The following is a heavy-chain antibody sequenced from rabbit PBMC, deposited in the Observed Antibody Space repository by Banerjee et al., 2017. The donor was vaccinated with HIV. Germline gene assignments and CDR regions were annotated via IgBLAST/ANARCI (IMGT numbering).Heavy chain of an antibody. V-gene: IGHV1S47*01. CDR3: ARKIVSGADNL. CDR1: GFDISSYA. CDR2: IGAGKGRT. J-gene: IGHJ4*01. Sequence: EESGGDLVKPGASLTLTCKASGFDISSYAIRWVRQAPGKGLEWIGTIGAGKGRTYYASWVNGRFTISSDNAQNTVDLRMDSLTAADTATYFCARKIVSGADNLWGPGTLVTVS. D-gene: IGHD4-1*01.